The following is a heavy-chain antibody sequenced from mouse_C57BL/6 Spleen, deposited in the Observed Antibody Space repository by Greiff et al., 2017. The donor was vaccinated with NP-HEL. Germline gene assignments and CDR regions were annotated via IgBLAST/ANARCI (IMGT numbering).Heavy chain of an antibody. Sequence: EVKLMESGGGLVQPGESLKLSCESNEYEFPSHDMSWVRKTPEKRLEFVAAINSDGGSTYYPDTMERRFIISRDNTKKTRYLQMSSLRSEDTALYYCARRDYDGYWYFDVWGTGTTVTVSS. CDR3: ARRDYDGYWYFDV. J-gene: IGHJ1*03. CDR2: INSDGGST. V-gene: IGHV5-2*01. CDR1: EYEFPSHD. D-gene: IGHD2-4*01.